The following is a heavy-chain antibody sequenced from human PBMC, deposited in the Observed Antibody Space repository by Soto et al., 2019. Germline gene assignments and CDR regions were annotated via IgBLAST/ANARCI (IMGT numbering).Heavy chain of an antibody. V-gene: IGHV3-7*01. CDR2: INQDGSER. CDR3: VKDNRGSY. D-gene: IGHD3-10*01. J-gene: IGHJ4*02. Sequence: EVQLVESGGGLVQPGGSLRLSCAASGFTFSTCWMMWVRQAPGKGLEWVANINQDGSERYYVDSVKGRFTISRDNAKNSLYLKMNSLGAEDTAVYYCVKDNRGSYWGQGTLVTVSS. CDR1: GFTFSTCW.